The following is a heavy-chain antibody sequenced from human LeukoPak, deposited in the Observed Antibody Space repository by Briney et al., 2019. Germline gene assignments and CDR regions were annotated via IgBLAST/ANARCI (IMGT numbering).Heavy chain of an antibody. D-gene: IGHD7-27*01. CDR1: GFTFEDYA. CDR3: AKDADLWGPAEYYFDY. Sequence: GGSLRLSCTTSGFTFEDYAMHWVRQAPGKGLEWVSGISWNSDNIGYADSVEGRFTVSRDNAKNSLYLQMNSLRVEDTAVYYCAKDADLWGPAEYYFDYWGQGALVTVSS. V-gene: IGHV3-9*01. J-gene: IGHJ4*02. CDR2: ISWNSDNI.